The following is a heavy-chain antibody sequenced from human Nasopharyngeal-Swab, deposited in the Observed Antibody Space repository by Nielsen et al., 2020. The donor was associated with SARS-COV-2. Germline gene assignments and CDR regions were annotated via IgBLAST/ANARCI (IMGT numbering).Heavy chain of an antibody. D-gene: IGHD6-19*01. CDR3: ARDNKDHSSGLYYFDY. J-gene: IGHJ4*02. V-gene: IGHV1-8*01. CDR1: GYTFTSYD. CDR2: MNPNSGNT. Sequence: ASVKVSCKASGYTFTSYDINWVRQATGQGLEWMGWMNPNSGNTGYAQKFQGRVTMTRNTSISTAYMELSSLRSEDTAVYYCARDNKDHSSGLYYFDYWGQGTLVTVSS.